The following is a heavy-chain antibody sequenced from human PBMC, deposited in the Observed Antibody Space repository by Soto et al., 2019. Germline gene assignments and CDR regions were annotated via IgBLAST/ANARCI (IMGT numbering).Heavy chain of an antibody. CDR2: IYYSGNT. CDR1: GGSISNGAYF. D-gene: IGHD1-1*01. V-gene: IGHV4-39*01. J-gene: IGHJ5*01. Sequence: SETLSLTCTVSGGSISNGAYFWGWVRQPPGQGLEWVASIYYSGNTYYNPSLKSRVTISVDTSQNQFSLNLTSMTAADTAVYYCAKAHHQYIGFDFWGRGTLVTVPS. CDR3: AKAHHQYIGFDF.